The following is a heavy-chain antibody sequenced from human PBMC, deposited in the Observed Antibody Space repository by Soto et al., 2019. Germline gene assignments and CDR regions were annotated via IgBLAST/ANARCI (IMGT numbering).Heavy chain of an antibody. J-gene: IGHJ4*02. CDR2: VYFNGNT. D-gene: IGHD3-16*01. CDR3: ASVTFGGVVLAH. V-gene: IGHV4-59*01. Sequence: SETLSLTCTVSAASFSKYYWTWISQPPGKGLEWIGYVYFNGNTNYNPSLKRRVSISIDTSKNQISLTLNSVTAADTAVYYCASVTFGGVVLAHWGQGTLVTVSS. CDR1: AASFSKYY.